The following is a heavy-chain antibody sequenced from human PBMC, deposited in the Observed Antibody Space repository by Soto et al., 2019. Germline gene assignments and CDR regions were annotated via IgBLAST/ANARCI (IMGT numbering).Heavy chain of an antibody. D-gene: IGHD3-9*01. V-gene: IGHV4-4*02. CDR3: ASHLVMTGTRGFDH. CDR1: SGSISSSNW. J-gene: IGHJ4*02. Sequence: QVQLQESGPGLVKPSGTLSLTCAVSSGSISSSNWWSWVRQPPGKGLEWIGEIAHTENTNYNPSLKSRVTISVDKSKNQFSLRLTSVTDADTAVYYCASHLVMTGTRGFDHWGQGTLVTVSS. CDR2: IAHTENT.